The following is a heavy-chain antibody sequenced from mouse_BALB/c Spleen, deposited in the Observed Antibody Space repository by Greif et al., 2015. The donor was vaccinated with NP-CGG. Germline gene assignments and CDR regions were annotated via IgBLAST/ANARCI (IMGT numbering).Heavy chain of an antibody. Sequence: EVQGVESGGGLVQPGGSRKLSCAASGFTFSSFGMHWVRQAPEKGLEWVAYISSGSSTIYYADTVKGRFTISRDNPKNTLFLQMTSLRSEDTAMYYCASSLLYYDYDWFAYWGQGTLVTVSA. CDR3: ASSLLYYDYDWFAY. CDR1: GFTFSSFG. J-gene: IGHJ3*01. D-gene: IGHD2-4*01. CDR2: ISSGSSTI. V-gene: IGHV5-17*02.